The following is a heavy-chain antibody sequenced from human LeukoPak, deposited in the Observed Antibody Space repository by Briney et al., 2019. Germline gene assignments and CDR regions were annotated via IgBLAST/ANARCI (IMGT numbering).Heavy chain of an antibody. V-gene: IGHV1-8*01. CDR1: GYTVTSYD. D-gene: IGHD6-13*01. CDR2: MNPNSGNT. CDR3: ARRNWGIAAADY. Sequence: ASVKVSCKASGYTVTSYDINWVRQATGQGLEWMGWMNPNSGNTGYAQKFQGRVTMTRNTSISTAYMELSSLRSEDTAVYYCARRNWGIAAADYWGQGTLVTVSS. J-gene: IGHJ4*02.